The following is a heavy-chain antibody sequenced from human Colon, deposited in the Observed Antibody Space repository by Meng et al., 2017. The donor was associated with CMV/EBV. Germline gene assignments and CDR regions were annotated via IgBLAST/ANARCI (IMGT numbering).Heavy chain of an antibody. Sequence: GESLKISCTASGFTFGGYAMSWVRQAPGKGLEWVGFIRSKAYGGTTEYAASVKGRFTISRDDSKSIAYLQMNSLKTEDTAVYYCTRGYCSSTSCSGEDYWGQGTLVTVSS. J-gene: IGHJ4*02. V-gene: IGHV3-49*04. CDR1: GFTFGGYA. D-gene: IGHD2-2*01. CDR2: IRSKAYGGTT. CDR3: TRGYCSSTSCSGEDY.